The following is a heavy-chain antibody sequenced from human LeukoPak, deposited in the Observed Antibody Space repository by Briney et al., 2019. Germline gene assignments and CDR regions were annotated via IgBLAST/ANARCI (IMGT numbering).Heavy chain of an antibody. CDR1: GYTFSTYG. CDR2: IRYDGNNQ. Sequence: GGSLRLSCAASGYTFSTYGMHWVRQAPGKGLEWVTFIRYDGNNQNYADSVKGRFTISRDNSKNTLYLQMNSLRTEDTAVYYCAKDRGRGMPTNFDYWGQGTLVTVSS. D-gene: IGHD5-24*01. CDR3: AKDRGRGMPTNFDY. V-gene: IGHV3-30*02. J-gene: IGHJ4*02.